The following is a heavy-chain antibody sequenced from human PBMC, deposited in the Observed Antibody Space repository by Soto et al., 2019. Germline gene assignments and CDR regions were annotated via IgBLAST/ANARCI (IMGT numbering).Heavy chain of an antibody. D-gene: IGHD6-19*01. CDR1: GFTFDSYG. CDR2: ISYDGSNK. CDR3: AKGSSSGQLVVTYYDYGMDV. Sequence: QVQLVESGGGVVQPGRSLRLSCAASGFTFDSYGMHWVRQAPGKGLEWVAVISYDGSNKYYADSVKGRFTISRDNSKNTLYLQMNSLRAEDTAVYYCAKGSSSGQLVVTYYDYGMDVRGQGTTVTVSS. V-gene: IGHV3-30*18. J-gene: IGHJ6*02.